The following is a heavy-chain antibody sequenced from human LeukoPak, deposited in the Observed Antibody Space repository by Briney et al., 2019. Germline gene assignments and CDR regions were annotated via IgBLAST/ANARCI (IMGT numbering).Heavy chain of an antibody. CDR3: ARGSSVVVVAATPGLDY. CDR1: GGSFSGYY. Sequence: SETLSLTCAVYGGSFSGYYWSWIREPPGKGLGWMGEINHSGSINYTPSLKSRVTISVDTSKNQISLKLSSVTAADTAVYYCARGSSVVVVAATPGLDYWGQGTLVTVSS. V-gene: IGHV4-34*01. J-gene: IGHJ4*02. D-gene: IGHD2-15*01. CDR2: INHSGSI.